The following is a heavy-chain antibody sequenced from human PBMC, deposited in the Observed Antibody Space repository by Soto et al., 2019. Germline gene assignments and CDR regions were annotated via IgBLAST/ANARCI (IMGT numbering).Heavy chain of an antibody. V-gene: IGHV3-30-3*01. Sequence: QVQLVESGGGVVQPGRSLRLSCAASGFTFSSYAMHWVRQAPGKGLEWVAVISYAGSNKYYADSVKGRFTISRDNSKXPLYRQMNSLRAEDTAVYYCTRPLWRDDYNWGYFDLWGRGTLVTVSS. J-gene: IGHJ2*01. CDR1: GFTFSSYA. D-gene: IGHD4-4*01. CDR3: TRPLWRDDYNWGYFDL. CDR2: ISYAGSNK.